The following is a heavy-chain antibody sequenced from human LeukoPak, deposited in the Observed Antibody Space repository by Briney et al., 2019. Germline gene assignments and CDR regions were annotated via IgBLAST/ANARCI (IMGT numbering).Heavy chain of an antibody. J-gene: IGHJ4*02. CDR2: INHSGST. V-gene: IGHV4-34*01. D-gene: IGHD3-10*01. Sequence: SETLSLTCAVYGGSFSGYYWSWIRQPPGKGLEWIGEINHSGSTNYNPSLKSRVTISVDTSKNQFSLKLSSVTAADTAVYYCARVGQDYYGSGSYYQPFDYWGQGTLVTVSS. CDR1: GGSFSGYY. CDR3: ARVGQDYYGSGSYYQPFDY.